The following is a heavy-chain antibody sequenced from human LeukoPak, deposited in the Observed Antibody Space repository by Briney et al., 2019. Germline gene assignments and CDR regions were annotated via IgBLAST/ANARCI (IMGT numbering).Heavy chain of an antibody. J-gene: IGHJ4*02. CDR3: ARGDIVVVTAIPYFDY. V-gene: IGHV4-34*01. CDR2: INHSGST. Sequence: SETLSLTCAVYGGSFSGYYWSWIRQPPGKGLEWIGEINHSGSTNYNPSLKSRVTISVDTSKNQFSLKLSSVTAADTAVYYCARGDIVVVTAIPYFDYWDQGTLVTVSS. D-gene: IGHD2-21*02. CDR1: GGSFSGYY.